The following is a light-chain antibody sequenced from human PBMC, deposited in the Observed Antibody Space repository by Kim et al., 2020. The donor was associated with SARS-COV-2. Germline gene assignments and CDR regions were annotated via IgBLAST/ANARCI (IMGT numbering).Light chain of an antibody. V-gene: IGKV4-1*01. Sequence: ATINGKSSQSVLYTSNNQNCLAWYQQKPGQPPKLLIYWASTRESGVPDRFSGSGSGTDFTLTISSLQAEDVAVYYCQQYYSTPFTFGPGTKVDIK. CDR1: QSVLYTSNNQNC. CDR2: WAS. CDR3: QQYYSTPFT. J-gene: IGKJ3*01.